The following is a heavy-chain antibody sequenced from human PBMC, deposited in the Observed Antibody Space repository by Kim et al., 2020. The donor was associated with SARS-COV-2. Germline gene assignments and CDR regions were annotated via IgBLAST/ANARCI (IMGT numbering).Heavy chain of an antibody. CDR3: VRGNMYYDHLATTVAGAAFHI. Sequence: SVKVSCKVSGGTFGNFGINWVRQAPGQGLEWMGGIITIFGTTKESQTFQGRVTFTADKSTNTAYMEVTALRSEDTAFYYCVRGNMYYDHLATTVAGAAFHIGGQGTMVTGSS. D-gene: IGHD3-3*01. J-gene: IGHJ3*02. V-gene: IGHV1-69*06. CDR1: GGTFGNFG. CDR2: IITIFGTT.